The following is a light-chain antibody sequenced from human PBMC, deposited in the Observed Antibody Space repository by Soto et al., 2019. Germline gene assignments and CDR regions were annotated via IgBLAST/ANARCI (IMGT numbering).Light chain of an antibody. CDR3: QQRSDWPT. V-gene: IGKV3-11*01. CDR1: QSVNSY. J-gene: IGKJ2*01. CDR2: DAS. Sequence: EIVLTQSPATLSLSPGERATLSCRASQSVNSYLAWYQQKPGQAPRLLIYDASNRATGIPARFSGTGSGTDFTLTSGSLEPEDVAVYYCQQRSDWPTFGQGTKLEIK.